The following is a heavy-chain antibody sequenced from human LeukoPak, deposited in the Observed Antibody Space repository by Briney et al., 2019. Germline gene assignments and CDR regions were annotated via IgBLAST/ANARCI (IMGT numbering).Heavy chain of an antibody. V-gene: IGHV1-2*02. CDR1: GYTFTGYY. D-gene: IGHD6-13*01. CDR2: INPNSGGT. Sequence: GASVKVSSKASGYTFTGYYMHWVRQAPGQGLEWMGWINPNSGGTNYAQKFQGRVTMTRDTSISTAYMELSRLRSDDTAVYYCARGSFYVSPYSPYYYYYMDVWGKGTTVTISS. CDR3: ARGSFYVSPYSPYYYYYMDV. J-gene: IGHJ6*03.